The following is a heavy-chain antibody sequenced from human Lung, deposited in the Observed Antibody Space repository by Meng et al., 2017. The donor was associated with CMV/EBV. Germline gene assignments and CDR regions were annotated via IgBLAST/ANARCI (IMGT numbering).Heavy chain of an antibody. Sequence: SCAASGFTFDDHAMHWVRQAPGKGLEWVSGISWNSGNMGYADSVKGRFTISRDNAKNSLYLQMDNLGTEDTALYYCVRDRNYGVYLGSDYSGQGXLVTVSS. CDR3: VRDRNYGVYLGSDY. D-gene: IGHD4-17*01. V-gene: IGHV3-9*01. CDR2: ISWNSGNM. J-gene: IGHJ4*02. CDR1: GFTFDDHA.